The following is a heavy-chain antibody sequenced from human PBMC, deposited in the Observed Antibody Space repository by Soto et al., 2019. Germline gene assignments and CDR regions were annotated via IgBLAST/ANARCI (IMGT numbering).Heavy chain of an antibody. Sequence: WASVKVSGRASGDTFSSYAISWVRQAPGQGREWMGGIIPIFGTASYAQKFQGRVTMTADKSTSTAYMELSSLRSEDTAVYYCAMGMLRIEAAGTFEYWGQGTLVTVSS. CDR3: AMGMLRIEAAGTFEY. D-gene: IGHD6-13*01. CDR1: GDTFSSYA. J-gene: IGHJ4*02. V-gene: IGHV1-69*06. CDR2: IIPIFGTA.